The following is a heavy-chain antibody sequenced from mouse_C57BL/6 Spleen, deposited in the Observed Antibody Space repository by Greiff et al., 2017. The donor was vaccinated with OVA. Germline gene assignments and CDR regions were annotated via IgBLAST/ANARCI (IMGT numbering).Heavy chain of an antibody. D-gene: IGHD1-1*01. J-gene: IGHJ1*03. V-gene: IGHV1-52*01. Sequence: QVQLQQPGAELVRPGSSVKLSCKASGYTFTSYWMHWVKPRPIQGLEWIGNIDPSDSETHSNQKFKDKATLTVDKSSSTAYMQLSSLTSEDSAVYYCAISDYYGSSLWYFDVWGTGTTVTVSS. CDR2: IDPSDSET. CDR3: AISDYYGSSLWYFDV. CDR1: GYTFTSYW.